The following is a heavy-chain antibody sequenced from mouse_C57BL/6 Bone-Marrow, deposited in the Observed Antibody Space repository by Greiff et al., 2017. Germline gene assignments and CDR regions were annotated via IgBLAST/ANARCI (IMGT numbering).Heavy chain of an antibody. CDR2: IDPSDSYT. J-gene: IGHJ3*01. V-gene: IGHV1-50*01. CDR1: GYTFTSYW. Sequence: VQLQQPGAELVKPGASVKLSCKASGYTFTSYWMQWVKQRPGQGLEWIGEIDPSDSYTNYNQKFKGKATLTVDTSSSTAYMQLSSLTSEDSAVYYCARRGTTVVGGFAYWGQGTLVTVSA. CDR3: ARRGTTVVGGFAY. D-gene: IGHD1-1*01.